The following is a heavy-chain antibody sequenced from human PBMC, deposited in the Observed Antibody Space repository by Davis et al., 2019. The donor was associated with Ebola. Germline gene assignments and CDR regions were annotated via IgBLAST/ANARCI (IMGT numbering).Heavy chain of an antibody. CDR1: GSSISSHIYY. CDR2: IHYSGST. J-gene: IGHJ4*02. D-gene: IGHD1-26*01. V-gene: IGHV4-39*01. CDR3: ARLVGASTFFDY. Sequence: PSETLSLTCTVSGSSISSHIYYWAWIRQPPGKGLEWIRSIHYSGSTYYNPSLKSRATISVDTSKNQFSLKLSSVTAADTAVYYCARLVGASTFFDYWGQGTLVTVSS.